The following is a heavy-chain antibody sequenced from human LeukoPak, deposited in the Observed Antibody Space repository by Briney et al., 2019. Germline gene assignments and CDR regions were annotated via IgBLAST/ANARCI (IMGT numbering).Heavy chain of an antibody. J-gene: IGHJ4*02. V-gene: IGHV3-21*01. Sequence: GGSLRLSCAASGFTFSSYSTNWVRQAPGKGLEWVSSISSSSSYIYYADSVKGRFTISRDNAKNSLYLQMNSLRAEDTAVYYCARALVVVAANDDYWGQGTLVTVSS. D-gene: IGHD2-15*01. CDR1: GFTFSSYS. CDR3: ARALVVVAANDDY. CDR2: ISSSSSYI.